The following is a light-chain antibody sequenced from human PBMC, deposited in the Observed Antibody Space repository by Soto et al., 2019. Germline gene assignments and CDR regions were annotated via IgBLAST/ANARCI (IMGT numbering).Light chain of an antibody. CDR2: AES. J-gene: IGKJ4*01. CDR1: QSISSY. CDR3: KQRYSIHHT. V-gene: IGKV1-39*01. Sequence: DIQMTQSPSSPSASVGDRVTITCRASQSISSYLNWYKQKPGKAPKLLIYAESSLQSGVTSRLSGSGYGNDGNLTIRRLQPEDWATDYGKQRYSIHHTFGGGAKVDVK.